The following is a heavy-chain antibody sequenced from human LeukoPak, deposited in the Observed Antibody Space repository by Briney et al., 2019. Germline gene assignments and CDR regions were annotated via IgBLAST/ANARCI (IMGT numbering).Heavy chain of an antibody. Sequence: SETLSLTCAVYGGSFSGYYWSWIRQPAGKGLEWIGRIYTSGSTNYNPSLESRVTISVDTSENQFSLKLSSVTAADTAVYYCARERRDGYSAEGGDAFDIWGQGTMVTVSS. D-gene: IGHD5-24*01. CDR3: ARERRDGYSAEGGDAFDI. V-gene: IGHV4-4*07. CDR1: GGSFSGYY. CDR2: IYTSGST. J-gene: IGHJ3*02.